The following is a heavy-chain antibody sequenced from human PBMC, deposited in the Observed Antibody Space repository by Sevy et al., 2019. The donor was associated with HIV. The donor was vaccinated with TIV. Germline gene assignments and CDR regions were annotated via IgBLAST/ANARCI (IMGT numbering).Heavy chain of an antibody. CDR1: GGTFSSYA. CDR2: IIPIFGTA. CDR3: ARETGVRGAPYYFDY. D-gene: IGHD2-15*01. V-gene: IGHV1-69*13. Sequence: ASVKVSCKASGGTFSSYAISWVRQAPAQGLEWMRGIIPIFGTANYAQKFQGRVTITADESTSTAYMELSSLRSEDTAVYYCARETGVRGAPYYFDYWGQGTLVTVSS. J-gene: IGHJ4*02.